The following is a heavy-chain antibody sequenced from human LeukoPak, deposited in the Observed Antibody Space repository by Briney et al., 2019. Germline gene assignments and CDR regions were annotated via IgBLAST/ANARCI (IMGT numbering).Heavy chain of an antibody. D-gene: IGHD6-13*01. CDR3: AREAGYSSSWYYFDY. V-gene: IGHV3-21*05. CDR2: INSVGSAM. J-gene: IGHJ4*02. CDR1: GFTFSSHS. Sequence: PGGSLRLSCAASGFTFSSHSMTWVRQAPGKGLEWILYINSVGSAMYYADSVKGRFTISRDNAKNSLYLQMNSLRAEDTAVYYCAREAGYSSSWYYFDYWGQGTLVTVSS.